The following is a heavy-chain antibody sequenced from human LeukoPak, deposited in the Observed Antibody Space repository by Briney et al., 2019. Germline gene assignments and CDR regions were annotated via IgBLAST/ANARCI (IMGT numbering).Heavy chain of an antibody. CDR3: ARGPPYSSGWYVLH. Sequence: ASVKVSCKASGYTFTSYGISWVRQAPGQGLEWMGWISAYNGNTNYAQNLQGRVTMTTDTSTGTAYMELRSLRSDDTAVYYCARGPPYSSGWYVLHWGQGTLVTISS. V-gene: IGHV1-18*01. D-gene: IGHD6-19*01. CDR2: ISAYNGNT. J-gene: IGHJ4*02. CDR1: GYTFTSYG.